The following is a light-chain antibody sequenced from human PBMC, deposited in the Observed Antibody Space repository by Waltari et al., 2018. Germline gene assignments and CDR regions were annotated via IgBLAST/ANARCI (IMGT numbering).Light chain of an antibody. J-gene: IGLJ3*02. CDR3: SSYTSSSTRM. V-gene: IGLV2-14*03. Sequence: QSALTQPASVSGSPGQSITISCTGTSSDVGGYNYVSWYQQHPGKAPKLMIYDVSNRPSWVSIRFSGSKSGNTASLTISGLQAEDEADYYCSSYTSSSTRMFGGGTKVTVL. CDR2: DVS. CDR1: SSDVGGYNY.